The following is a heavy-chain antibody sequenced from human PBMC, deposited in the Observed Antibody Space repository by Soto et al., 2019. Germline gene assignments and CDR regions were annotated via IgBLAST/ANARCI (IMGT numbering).Heavy chain of an antibody. D-gene: IGHD3-10*01. CDR3: ARGSTDSYPGSRIFDF. Sequence: EVQLLESGGDLVQPGGSLRLSCVASGIPFGSRAMSWVRQAPGEGLEWVSTITDTGGDTKYADSVRGRFTMSRDNSKKTLYLQMNSLRVEDSAIYYCARGSTDSYPGSRIFDFWGRGTLVTVSS. J-gene: IGHJ4*02. CDR2: ITDTGGDT. V-gene: IGHV3-23*01. CDR1: GIPFGSRA.